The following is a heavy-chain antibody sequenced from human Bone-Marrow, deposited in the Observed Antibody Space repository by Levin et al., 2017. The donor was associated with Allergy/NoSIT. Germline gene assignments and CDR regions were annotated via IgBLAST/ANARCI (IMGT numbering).Heavy chain of an antibody. D-gene: IGHD2-8*02. Sequence: GGSLRLSCKSSGYIFSNFWIGWVRQMPGSGLEWMGIIYPGDSDTRYSPSFQGQVTISVDKSTNTAYLQWSSLKASDTAMYYCARSDTGSSFSMDVWGQGTTVTVSS. CDR2: IYPGDSDT. J-gene: IGHJ6*02. V-gene: IGHV5-51*01. CDR3: ARSDTGSSFSMDV. CDR1: GYIFSNFW.